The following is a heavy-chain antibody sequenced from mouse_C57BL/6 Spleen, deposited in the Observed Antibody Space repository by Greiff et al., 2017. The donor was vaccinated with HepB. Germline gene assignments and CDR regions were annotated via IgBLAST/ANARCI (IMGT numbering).Heavy chain of an antibody. V-gene: IGHV1-64*01. CDR1: GYTFTSYW. J-gene: IGHJ4*01. Sequence: QVQLQQPGAELVKPGASVKLSCKASGYTFTSYWMHWVKQRPGQGLEWIGMIHPNSGSTNYNEKFKSKCTLTIDKSSSTAYMQLSSLTSDDSAVYCCARGGNYEDYYAMDYWGQGTSVTVSS. CDR2: IHPNSGST. D-gene: IGHD2-1*01. CDR3: ARGGNYEDYYAMDY.